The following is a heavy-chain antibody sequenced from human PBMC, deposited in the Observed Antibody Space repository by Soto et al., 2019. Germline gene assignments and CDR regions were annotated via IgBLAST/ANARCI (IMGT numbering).Heavy chain of an antibody. CDR2: INPNSGGT. V-gene: IGHV1-2*04. J-gene: IGHJ6*02. CDR3: ARESSSGWYSYYGMDV. Sequence: ASVKVSCKASRYTFTGYYMHWVRQAPGQGLEWMGWINPNSGGTNYAQKFQGWVTMTRDTSISTAYMELSRLRSDDTAVYYCARESSSGWYSYYGMDVWGQGTTVTVS. D-gene: IGHD6-19*01. CDR1: RYTFTGYY.